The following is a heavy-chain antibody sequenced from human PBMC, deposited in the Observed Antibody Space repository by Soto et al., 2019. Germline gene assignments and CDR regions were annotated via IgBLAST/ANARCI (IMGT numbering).Heavy chain of an antibody. V-gene: IGHV2-5*02. J-gene: IGHJ1*01. Sequence: QITLKESGPTLVKPTQTLTLTCTFSGFSLSTSGVVVGWIRQPPGKALEWLSLIYWDDDKRYSPSLKSRLTTTKDTSKNQVVVTMTNMAPVDTATYYCAHWRYYYDSSGYYSRAEYFQHWGQGTLVTVSS. CDR2: IYWDDDK. D-gene: IGHD3-22*01. CDR1: GFSLSTSGVV. CDR3: AHWRYYYDSSGYYSRAEYFQH.